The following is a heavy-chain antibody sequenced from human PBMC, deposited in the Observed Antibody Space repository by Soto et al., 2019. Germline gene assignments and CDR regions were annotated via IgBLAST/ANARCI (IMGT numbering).Heavy chain of an antibody. Sequence: SETLSLTCAVYGGSFSGYYWSWIRQPPGKGLEWIGEINHSGSTNYDPSLKSRVTISVDTSKNQFSLKLSSVTAADTAVYYCAGYYDFWSGYYWHYGMDVWGQGTTVTVS. CDR2: INHSGST. CDR1: GGSFSGYY. J-gene: IGHJ6*02. CDR3: AGYYDFWSGYYWHYGMDV. D-gene: IGHD3-3*01. V-gene: IGHV4-34*01.